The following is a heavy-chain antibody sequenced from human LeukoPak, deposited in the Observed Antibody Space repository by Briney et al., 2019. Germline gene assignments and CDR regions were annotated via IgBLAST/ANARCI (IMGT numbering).Heavy chain of an antibody. J-gene: IGHJ4*02. D-gene: IGHD1-26*01. CDR2: IYQSGTT. CDR1: GGSISSGHW. Sequence: KPSETLSLTCAVFGGSISSGHWWSWVRQPPMKGLDWIGEIYQSGTTNYNPSLNSRVTISIDKSRNQFSLKLTSVTAADTAVYYCSRESGPFSPFGHWGQGTLVTVTS. CDR3: SRESGPFSPFGH. V-gene: IGHV4-4*02.